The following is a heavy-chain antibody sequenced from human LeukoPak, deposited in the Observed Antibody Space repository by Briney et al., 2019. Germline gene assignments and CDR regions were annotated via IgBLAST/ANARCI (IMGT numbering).Heavy chain of an antibody. CDR1: GGSISSYY. Sequence: SETLSLTCTVSGGSISSYYWSWIRQPAGKGLEWIGRIYTSGSTNYNPSLKSRVTMSVDTSKNQFSLKLSSVTAADTAVYYCARDGGIFGVVNWFDPGAREPWSPSPQ. CDR2: IYTSGST. CDR3: ARDGGIFGVVNWFDP. V-gene: IGHV4-4*07. D-gene: IGHD3-3*01. J-gene: IGHJ5*02.